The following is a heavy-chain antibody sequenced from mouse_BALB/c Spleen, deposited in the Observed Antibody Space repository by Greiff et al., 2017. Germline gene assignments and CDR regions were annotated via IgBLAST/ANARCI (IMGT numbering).Heavy chain of an antibody. V-gene: IGHV3-2*02. J-gene: IGHJ3*01. CDR2: ISYSGST. Sequence: EVKLQESGPGLVKPSQSLSLTCTVTGYSITSDYAWNWIRQFPGNKLEWMGYISYSGSTSYTPSLKSRISITRDTSKNQFFLQLNSVTTEDTATYYCASDDYRFGYWGQGTLVTVSA. CDR3: ASDDYRFGY. D-gene: IGHD2-4*01. CDR1: GYSITSDYA.